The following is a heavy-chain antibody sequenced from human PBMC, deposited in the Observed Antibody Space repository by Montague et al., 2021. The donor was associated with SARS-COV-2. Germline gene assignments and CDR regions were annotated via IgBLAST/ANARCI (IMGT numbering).Heavy chain of an antibody. CDR1: GGSISSSSYY. V-gene: IGHV4-39*01. Sequence: SETLSLTCTVSGGSISSSSYYWGWFRQPPGKGLEWIGSIYYSGSTYYNPSLKSRVTISVDTSKNQFSLKLSSVTAADTAVYYCASLYYSYGHNWFDPWGQGTLVTVSS. CDR3: ASLYYSYGHNWFDP. D-gene: IGHD5-18*01. J-gene: IGHJ5*02. CDR2: IYYSGST.